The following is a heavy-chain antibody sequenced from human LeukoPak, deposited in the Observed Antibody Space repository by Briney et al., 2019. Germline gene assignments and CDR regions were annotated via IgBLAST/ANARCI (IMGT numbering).Heavy chain of an antibody. V-gene: IGHV3-9*01. J-gene: IGHJ4*02. D-gene: IGHD3-10*01. CDR3: AKDITPGDVPMGNLDY. CDR1: GFIFHDYA. CDR2: VSWNSGSI. Sequence: GGSLRLSCAASGFIFHDYAMHWVRQAPGKGLEWVSGVSWNSGSIGYADSVKGRFTISRDNAKNSLYLEMNSLRAEDTALYYCAKDITPGDVPMGNLDYWGQGTLVTASS.